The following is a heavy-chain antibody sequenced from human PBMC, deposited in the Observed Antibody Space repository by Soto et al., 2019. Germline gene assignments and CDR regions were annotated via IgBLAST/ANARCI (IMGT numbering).Heavy chain of an antibody. V-gene: IGHV1-2*04. D-gene: IGHD6-6*01. Sequence: ASVKVSCKASGYTFTGYYMHWVRQAPGQGLEWMGWINPNSGGTNYAQKFQGWVTMTRDTSISTAYMELSRLRSDDTAVYYCARGSSSIAARTAYNDYWGQGTLVTVSS. CDR2: INPNSGGT. CDR3: ARGSSSIAARTAYNDY. CDR1: GYTFTGYY. J-gene: IGHJ4*02.